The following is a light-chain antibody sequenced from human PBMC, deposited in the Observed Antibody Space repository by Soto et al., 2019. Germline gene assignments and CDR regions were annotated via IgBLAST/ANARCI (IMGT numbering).Light chain of an antibody. CDR2: EVS. CDR1: SSDVAVYNY. CDR3: SSYRGSRALV. V-gene: IGLV2-14*01. J-gene: IGLJ1*01. Sequence: QSALTQPASVSGSPGESITISCTGTSSDVAVYNYVSWYQHHPGKAPKLVIFEVSNRPSGVSNRFSGSKSANTGSLIISGLQAEDEADYYCSSYRGSRALVFGTGTKVTVL.